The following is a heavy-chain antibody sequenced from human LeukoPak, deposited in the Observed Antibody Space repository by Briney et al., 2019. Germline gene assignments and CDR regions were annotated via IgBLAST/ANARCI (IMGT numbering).Heavy chain of an antibody. J-gene: IGHJ4*02. D-gene: IGHD6-6*01. CDR2: IYYSGST. Sequence: PSETLSLTCTVSGGSISSYYWSWIRQPPGKGLEWIGYIYYSGSTNYNPSLKSRVTISVDTSKNQFSLKLSSATAADTAVYYCARGVEYSSSSGLGYWGQGTLGTVSS. CDR3: ARGVEYSSSSGLGY. CDR1: GGSISSYY. V-gene: IGHV4-59*01.